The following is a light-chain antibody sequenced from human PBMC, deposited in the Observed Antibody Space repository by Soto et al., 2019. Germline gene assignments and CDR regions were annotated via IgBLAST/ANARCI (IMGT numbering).Light chain of an antibody. Sequence: EIVLTQSPGTLSLSPGERATLSCRASQSVSNNYLAWHQQKPGQAPRLLIYGASSRATGISDRFSGSGSGTDFTLTINRLEPEDFAVYYCQQYGSSSSWTFGQGTKVDIK. CDR2: GAS. CDR3: QQYGSSSSWT. J-gene: IGKJ1*01. CDR1: QSVSNNY. V-gene: IGKV3-20*01.